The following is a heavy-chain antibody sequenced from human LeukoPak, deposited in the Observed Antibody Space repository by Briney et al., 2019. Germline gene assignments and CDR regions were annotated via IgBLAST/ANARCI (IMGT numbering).Heavy chain of an antibody. CDR3: AKKVAGTFSGEYFDC. J-gene: IGHJ4*02. CDR1: GVTFRSYA. Sequence: PGGSLRLSCAPSGVTFRSYAMTWVRQAPGKGLEWVSTIGGSGGGTYYADSMKGRFSISRDNSKNTLFLQMNSLRAEDTAVYYCAKKVAGTFSGEYFDCWGQGTLVTVSS. CDR2: IGGSGGGT. D-gene: IGHD6-19*01. V-gene: IGHV3-23*01.